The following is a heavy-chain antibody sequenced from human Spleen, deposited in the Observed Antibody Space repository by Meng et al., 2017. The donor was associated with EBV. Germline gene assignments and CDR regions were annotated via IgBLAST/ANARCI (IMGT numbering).Heavy chain of an antibody. D-gene: IGHD1-26*01. V-gene: IGHV1-18*01. Sequence: QVQLVQVGAEGKKPGDPVKVSCKTSGYTFTNYGITWVRQVPGQGLEWMGWISADNGNTNYAQNFQGRISMTTDTSTSTAYMELRFLGSADTAVYYCARDSDIVGATYDYWGQGTLVTASS. J-gene: IGHJ4*02. CDR2: ISADNGNT. CDR1: GYTFTNYG. CDR3: ARDSDIVGATYDY.